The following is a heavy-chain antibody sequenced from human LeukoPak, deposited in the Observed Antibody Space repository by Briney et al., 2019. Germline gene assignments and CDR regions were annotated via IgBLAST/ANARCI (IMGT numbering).Heavy chain of an antibody. CDR3: ARSTVDTAMVLGY. D-gene: IGHD5-18*01. CDR2: ISYIGNT. CDR1: GGSISTYY. Sequence: SETLSLTCTVSGGSISTYYWSWIRQPPGKGLVWIGYISYIGNTKYNPSLKSRVTISIDTSKNQLSLKLSSVTAADTAVYYCARSTVDTAMVLGYWGQGTLITVSS. J-gene: IGHJ4*02. V-gene: IGHV4-59*01.